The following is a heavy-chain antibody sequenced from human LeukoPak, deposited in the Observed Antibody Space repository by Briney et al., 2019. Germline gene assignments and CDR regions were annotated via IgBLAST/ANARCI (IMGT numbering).Heavy chain of an antibody. Sequence: GGSLRLSCAASGFTFSSYAMSWVRQAPGKGLEWVSAISGSGGSTYYADSVKGRFTISRDNSKNTLYLQMNSLRAEDTAVYYCAKDLAPRAMIAVVTADYWGQGTLVTVSS. CDR1: GFTFSSYA. V-gene: IGHV3-23*01. J-gene: IGHJ4*02. CDR3: AKDLAPRAMIAVVTADY. D-gene: IGHD3-22*01. CDR2: ISGSGGST.